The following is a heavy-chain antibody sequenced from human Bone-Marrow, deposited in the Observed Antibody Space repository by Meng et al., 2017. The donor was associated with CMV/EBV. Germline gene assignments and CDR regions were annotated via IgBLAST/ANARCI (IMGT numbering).Heavy chain of an antibody. CDR1: GFTFTSSA. J-gene: IGHJ4*02. CDR3: ARVNYDTWNASYPYYFDY. Sequence: SVKVSCKASGFTFTSSAVQWVRQARGQRLEWIGWIVVGSGNTNYVQKFQERVTITRDMSTSTAYMDLSRLQSDDTAVYYCARVNYDTWNASYPYYFDYWGQGALVTVSS. CDR2: IVVGSGNT. V-gene: IGHV1-58*01. D-gene: IGHD3-3*01.